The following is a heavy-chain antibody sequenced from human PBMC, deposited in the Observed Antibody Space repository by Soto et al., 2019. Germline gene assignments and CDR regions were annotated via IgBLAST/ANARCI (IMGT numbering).Heavy chain of an antibody. D-gene: IGHD3-22*01. CDR1: GFILNNYW. CDR2: ISSDGSTT. V-gene: IGHV3-74*01. CDR3: VKLRAPSGYYNFDY. J-gene: IGHJ4*02. Sequence: GGSLRLSCAASGFILNNYWMHWVRQAPGKGLVWVSRISSDGSTTNYADSVKGRFTISRDNSKNTLYLQMSSLRAEDTAVYYCVKLRAPSGYYNFDYWGQGTLVTVSS.